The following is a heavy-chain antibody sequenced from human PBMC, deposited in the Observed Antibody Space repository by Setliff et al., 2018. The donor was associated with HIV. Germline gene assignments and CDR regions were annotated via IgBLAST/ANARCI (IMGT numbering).Heavy chain of an antibody. CDR2: VDPQDGET. D-gene: IGHD2-15*01. CDR1: GYTFTDYY. CDR3: ATFPIECSGGSCYASGVDY. Sequence: GASVKVSCKASGYTFTDYYIHWVQQAPGKGLEWMGRVDPQDGETLYAEKFQGRVTISAETSTDTAYVELSSLRSEDTAVYYCATFPIECSGGSCYASGVDYWGQGTLVTVSS. J-gene: IGHJ4*02. V-gene: IGHV1-69-2*01.